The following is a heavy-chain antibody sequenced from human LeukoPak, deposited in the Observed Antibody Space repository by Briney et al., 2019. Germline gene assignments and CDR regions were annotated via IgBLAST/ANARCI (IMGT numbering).Heavy chain of an antibody. Sequence: SVKVSCKASGGTFSSYAISWVRQAPGQGLEWMGGIIPIFGTANYAKKFQGRVTITTDESTSTAYMELSSLRSEDTAVYYCATTPGATVVPAAMGLYYFDYWGQGTLVTVSS. J-gene: IGHJ4*02. CDR2: IIPIFGTA. V-gene: IGHV1-69*05. D-gene: IGHD2-2*01. CDR1: GGTFSSYA. CDR3: ATTPGATVVPAAMGLYYFDY.